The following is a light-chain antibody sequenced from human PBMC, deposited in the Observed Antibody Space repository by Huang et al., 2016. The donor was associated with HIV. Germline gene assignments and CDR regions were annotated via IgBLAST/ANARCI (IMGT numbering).Light chain of an antibody. CDR1: RNLTNSQ. Sequence: EAVLTQSPDSLSLSAGERASLSCRASRNLTNSQLAWYQQKLGQHPRLLVFGASTRGSGIPERFSGSMSGADFTLTISGLEHDDFATYYCQEYDNFSFGPGT. V-gene: IGKV3-20*01. CDR3: QEYDNFS. CDR2: GAS. J-gene: IGKJ2*01.